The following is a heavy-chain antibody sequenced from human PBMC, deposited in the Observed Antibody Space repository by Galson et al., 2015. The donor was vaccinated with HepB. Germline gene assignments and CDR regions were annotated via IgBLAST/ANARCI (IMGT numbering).Heavy chain of an antibody. CDR3: AKDRRQLVPAYFDY. CDR1: GFTFSSYG. Sequence: SLRLSCAASGFTFSSYGMHWVRQAPGKGLEWVAVISYDGSNKYYADSVKGRFTISRDNSKNTLYLQMNSLRAEDTAVYYCAKDRRQLVPAYFDYWGQGTLVTVSS. V-gene: IGHV3-30*18. D-gene: IGHD6-6*01. J-gene: IGHJ4*02. CDR2: ISYDGSNK.